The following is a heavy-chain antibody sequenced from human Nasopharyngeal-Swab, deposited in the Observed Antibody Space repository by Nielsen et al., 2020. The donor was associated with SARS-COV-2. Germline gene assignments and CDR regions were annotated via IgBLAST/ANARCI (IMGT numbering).Heavy chain of an antibody. D-gene: IGHD3-10*01. CDR3: VRVTELLGREFDP. Sequence: WVRQAPGQGLEWMGWISAYNGNTNYAQKLQGRVTMTTDTSTSTAYMELRSLRSDDTAVYYCVRVTELLGREFDPWGQGTLVTVSS. CDR2: ISAYNGNT. J-gene: IGHJ5*02. V-gene: IGHV1-18*01.